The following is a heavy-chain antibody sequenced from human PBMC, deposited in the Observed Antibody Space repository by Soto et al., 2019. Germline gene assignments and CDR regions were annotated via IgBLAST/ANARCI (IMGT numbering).Heavy chain of an antibody. Sequence: GGSLRLSCAASGFTFSSYGMHWVRQAPGKGLEWVAVIWYDGSNKYYADSVKGRFTISRDNSKNTLYLQMNSLRAEDTAVYYCARDEMATGYYYMDVWGKGTTVTVSS. CDR1: GFTFSSYG. CDR2: IWYDGSNK. V-gene: IGHV3-33*01. CDR3: ARDEMATGYYYMDV. J-gene: IGHJ6*03.